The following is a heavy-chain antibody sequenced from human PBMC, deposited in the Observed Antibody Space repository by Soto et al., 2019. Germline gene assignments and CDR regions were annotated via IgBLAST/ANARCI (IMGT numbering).Heavy chain of an antibody. CDR2: IKSKAHGGTT. D-gene: IGHD3-22*01. CDR3: ASYRDSSGLRRYDY. CDR1: DFILSDAG. J-gene: IGHJ4*02. V-gene: IGHV3-15*07. Sequence: EVQLEESGGGLIKPGESLTLSCAASDFILSDAGMKWVRQAPGKGLGGVGRIKSKAHGGTTDYAAPMKGRFTILRDDSKNTLYLQMNSLQTEDTAMYYCASYRDSSGLRRYDYWGQGALVTVSS.